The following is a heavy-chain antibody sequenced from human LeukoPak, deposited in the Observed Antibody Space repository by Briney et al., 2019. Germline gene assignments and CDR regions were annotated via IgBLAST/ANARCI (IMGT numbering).Heavy chain of an antibody. D-gene: IGHD4-17*01. CDR3: ARHQDYGGYPLDY. CDR1: GGSISDYY. Sequence: SETLSLTCTVSGGSISDYYWSWIRQPPGKGLERIAYIYYSGSTNYNPPLKSRVTISVDTSKNQFSLKLSSVTAADTAVYYCARHQDYGGYPLDYWGQGTLVTVSS. V-gene: IGHV4-59*08. J-gene: IGHJ4*02. CDR2: IYYSGST.